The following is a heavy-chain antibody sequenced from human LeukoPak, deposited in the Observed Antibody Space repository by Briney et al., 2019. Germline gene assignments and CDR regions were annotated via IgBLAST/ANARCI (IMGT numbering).Heavy chain of an antibody. Sequence: ASVKVSCKASGYTFTGYYMHWVRQAPGQGLEWMGWINPNSGGTNYAQKFQGRVTMTRDTSISIAYMELSRLRSDDTAVYYCAREKVGVATTAESYYYYYYMDVWGKGTTVTVSS. V-gene: IGHV1-2*02. CDR3: AREKVGVATTAESYYYYYYMDV. CDR1: GYTFTGYY. D-gene: IGHD5-12*01. J-gene: IGHJ6*03. CDR2: INPNSGGT.